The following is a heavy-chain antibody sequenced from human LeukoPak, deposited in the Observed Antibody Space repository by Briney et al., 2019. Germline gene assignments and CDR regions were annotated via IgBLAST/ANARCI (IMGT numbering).Heavy chain of an antibody. CDR2: IYTSGST. J-gene: IGHJ4*02. D-gene: IGHD1-26*01. V-gene: IGHV4-59*10. CDR3: ASVRPREAYFDY. Sequence: SETLSLTCAVYGGSFSSYYWSWIRQPAGKGLEWIGRIYTSGSTNYNPSLRSRVTMSVDTSKNQFSLKLSSVTAADTAVYYCASVRPREAYFDYWGQGTLVTVSS. CDR1: GGSFSSYY.